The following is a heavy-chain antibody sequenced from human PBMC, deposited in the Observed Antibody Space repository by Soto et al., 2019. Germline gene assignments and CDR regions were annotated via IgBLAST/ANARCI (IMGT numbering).Heavy chain of an antibody. V-gene: IGHV5-51*01. CDR2: IHPDDSDT. J-gene: IGHJ6*02. Sequence: RGESLKISCQAFGYSFTAKWIGWVRQMPGKGLEWMGIIHPDDSDTRYSPSFQGQVTISADKSIRTAYLQWSSLEASDTAIYYCARYWHSYNSNYYYGLDVWGQGTTVTVSS. D-gene: IGHD5-18*01. CDR3: ARYWHSYNSNYYYGLDV. CDR1: GYSFTAKW.